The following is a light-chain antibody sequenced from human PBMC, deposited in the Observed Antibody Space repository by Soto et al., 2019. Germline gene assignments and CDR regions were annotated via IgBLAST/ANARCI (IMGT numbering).Light chain of an antibody. CDR2: EVS. CDR1: SSDVGSYNL. Sequence: QSVLTQPASVSGSPGQSITISCTGTSSDVGSYNLVPWYQQHPGKAPKLMIYEVSNRPSGVSNRFSGSKSGNTASLTISGLQAEDETDYYCFSYTSSGTYVFGTGTKV. CDR3: FSYTSSGTYV. V-gene: IGLV2-14*02. J-gene: IGLJ1*01.